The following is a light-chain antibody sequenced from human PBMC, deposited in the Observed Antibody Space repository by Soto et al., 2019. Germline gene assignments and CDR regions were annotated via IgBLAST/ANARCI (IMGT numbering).Light chain of an antibody. CDR3: KQYDSWRPA. CDR2: GAF. J-gene: IGKJ1*01. Sequence: IVMTQSPATLSVSPGERATLSCRASQSVSSNLAWDPQNPGQAHRLLLYGAFTRAIVIRAGFSGSGSGTEFTLTISSLQSEDFAVYYCKQYDSWRPALGQGTTLEIK. CDR1: QSVSSN. V-gene: IGKV3-15*01.